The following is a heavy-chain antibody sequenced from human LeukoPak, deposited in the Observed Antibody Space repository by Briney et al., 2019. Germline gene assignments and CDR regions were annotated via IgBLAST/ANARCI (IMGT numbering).Heavy chain of an antibody. CDR3: ARLANFWSGFAD. CDR2: IYPSDSDT. CDR1: GYSFTTYW. J-gene: IGHJ4*02. D-gene: IGHD3-3*01. Sequence: GESLKISCKGSGYSFTTYWIGWVRQMPGKGLEWMGIIYPSDSDTRYSPSFQGQVTISADKSMSTAYLQWSSLKASDTAMYYCARLANFWSGFADWGQGTLLTVSS. V-gene: IGHV5-51*01.